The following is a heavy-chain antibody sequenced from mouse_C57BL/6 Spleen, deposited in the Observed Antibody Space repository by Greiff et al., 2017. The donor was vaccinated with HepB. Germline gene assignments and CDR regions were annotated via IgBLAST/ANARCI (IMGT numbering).Heavy chain of an antibody. CDR2: INPSNGGT. D-gene: IGHD1-1*01. CDR3: ARQGYYYGSSPYYAMDY. V-gene: IGHV1-53*01. CDR1: GYTFTSYW. Sequence: QVQLQQPGTELVKPGASVKLSCKASGYTFTSYWMHWVKQRPGQGLEWIGNINPSNGGTNYNEKFKSKATLTVDKSSSTAYMQLSSLTSEDSAVYYWARQGYYYGSSPYYAMDYWGQGTSVTVSS. J-gene: IGHJ4*01.